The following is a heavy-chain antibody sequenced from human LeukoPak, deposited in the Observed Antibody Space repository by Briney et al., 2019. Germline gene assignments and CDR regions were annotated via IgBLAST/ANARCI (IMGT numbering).Heavy chain of an antibody. V-gene: IGHV3-66*01. CDR1: GFTVSSNY. J-gene: IGHJ3*02. CDR3: ARVSNPTYYDFWSGYSRSAFDI. D-gene: IGHD3-3*01. Sequence: GGSLRLSCAASGFTVSSNYMSWVRQAPGKGLEWVSVIYSGGSTYYADSVKGRFTISRDNSKNTLYLQMNNLRAEDTAVYYCARVSNPTYYDFWSGYSRSAFDIWGQGTMVTVSS. CDR2: IYSGGST.